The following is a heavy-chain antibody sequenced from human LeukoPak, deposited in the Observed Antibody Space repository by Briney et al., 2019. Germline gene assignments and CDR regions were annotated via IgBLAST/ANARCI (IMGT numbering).Heavy chain of an antibody. J-gene: IGHJ4*02. Sequence: GGSLRLSCAASGFTFSNAWMSWVRQAPGKGLEWVSSISSSSSYIYYADSVKGRFTISRDNAKNSLYLQMNSLRAEDTAVYYCARDWRELLYWGQGTLVTVSS. CDR3: ARDWRELLY. V-gene: IGHV3-21*01. CDR1: GFTFSNAW. CDR2: ISSSSSYI. D-gene: IGHD1-26*01.